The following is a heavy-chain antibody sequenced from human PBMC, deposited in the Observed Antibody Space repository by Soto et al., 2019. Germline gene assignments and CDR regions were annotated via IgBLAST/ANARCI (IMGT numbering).Heavy chain of an antibody. CDR2: ISAYNGNT. D-gene: IGHD2-2*01. CDR3: ARDVGYCSSTSCSNSDY. V-gene: IGHV1-18*01. J-gene: IGHJ4*02. Sequence: ASVKVSCTASGYTFTSYGISWVRQAPGQGLEWMGWISAYNGNTNYAQRLQGRVTMTTDTSTSTAYMELRSLRSDDTAVYYCARDVGYCSSTSCSNSDYWGQGALVTVSS. CDR1: GYTFTSYG.